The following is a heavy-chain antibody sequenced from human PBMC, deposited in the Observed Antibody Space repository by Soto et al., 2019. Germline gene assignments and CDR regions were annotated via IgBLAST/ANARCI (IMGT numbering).Heavy chain of an antibody. V-gene: IGHV3-33*01. Sequence: QVQLVESGGGVVQPGRSLRLSCAASGFTFSSYGMHWVRQAPGKGLEWVAVIWYDGSNKYYADSVKGRFTISRDNSKNTLYLQMNSLRAEDTAVYYCARGLLGYCSGGSCENFDSWGQGTLVTVSS. CDR1: GFTFSSYG. CDR3: ARGLLGYCSGGSCENFDS. CDR2: IWYDGSNK. D-gene: IGHD2-15*01. J-gene: IGHJ4*02.